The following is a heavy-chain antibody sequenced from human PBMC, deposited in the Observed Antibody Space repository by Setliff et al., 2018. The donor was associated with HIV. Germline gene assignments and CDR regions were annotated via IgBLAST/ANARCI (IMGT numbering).Heavy chain of an antibody. D-gene: IGHD3-10*01. Sequence: GASVKVSCKASGYTFTSYDINWVRQATGQGLEWMGWMNPNSGNTGYAQKFQGRVSITADESTSTFYMELSDLTSADTAVYYCTGPRGDEAFDIWGQGTMVTVSS. CDR1: GYTFTSYD. J-gene: IGHJ3*02. CDR2: MNPNSGNT. CDR3: TGPRGDEAFDI. V-gene: IGHV1-8*03.